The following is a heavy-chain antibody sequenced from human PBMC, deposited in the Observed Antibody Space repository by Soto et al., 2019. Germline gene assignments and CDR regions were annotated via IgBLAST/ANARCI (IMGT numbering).Heavy chain of an antibody. CDR1: GFTFSSYA. J-gene: IGHJ4*02. CDR2: ISGSGGST. V-gene: IGHV3-23*01. Sequence: GGSLRLSCAASGFTFSSYAMSWVRQAPGKGLEWVSAISGSGGSTYYADSVKGRFTISRDNSKNTLYLQMNSLRAEDTAVYYCAKDRVVVVAATRVFVDYWGQGTLVTVSS. D-gene: IGHD2-15*01. CDR3: AKDRVVVVAATRVFVDY.